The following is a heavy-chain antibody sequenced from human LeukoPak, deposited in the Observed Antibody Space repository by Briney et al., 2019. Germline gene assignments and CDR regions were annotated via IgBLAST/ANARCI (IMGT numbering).Heavy chain of an antibody. Sequence: ASVKVSCKVSGYTLTELPMHWVRQAPGKGLEWMGGFDPEDGETIYAQKFQGRVTMTEDTSTDTAYMELSSLRSEDTAVYYCATHPIAARHSGDAFDIWGQGTMVTVSS. V-gene: IGHV1-24*01. CDR3: ATHPIAARHSGDAFDI. J-gene: IGHJ3*02. CDR1: GYTLTELP. CDR2: FDPEDGET. D-gene: IGHD6-6*01.